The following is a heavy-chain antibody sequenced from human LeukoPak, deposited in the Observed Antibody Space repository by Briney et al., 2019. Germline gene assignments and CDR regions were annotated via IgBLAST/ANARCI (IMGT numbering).Heavy chain of an antibody. CDR3: AREGRTSFDC. J-gene: IGHJ4*02. CDR1: GFGFSSYW. CDR2: IKQDGSEK. D-gene: IGHD1-1*01. V-gene: IGHV3-7*01. Sequence: GGSLRLSCVASGFGFSSYWMSWVRQAPGKGLEWVANIKQDGSEKYYVDSVKGRVTISRDNAKNSLYLQMNSLRAEDTAVYYCAREGRTSFDCWGQGTLATVSS.